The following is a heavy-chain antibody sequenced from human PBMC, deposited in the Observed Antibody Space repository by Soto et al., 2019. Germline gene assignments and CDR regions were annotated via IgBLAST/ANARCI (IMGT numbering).Heavy chain of an antibody. Sequence: GGTLRLSCAASGFTFGSYSLSWVRPAPGKGLEWVSLISGTDDSTYYADSVKGRFTVSRDNSKNTLYLQMNSLRAADTAVYYCANHFYYNSSGYYWWGQGTVVTVSS. J-gene: IGHJ4*02. CDR2: ISGTDDST. V-gene: IGHV3-23*01. D-gene: IGHD3-22*01. CDR3: ANHFYYNSSGYYW. CDR1: GFTFGSYS.